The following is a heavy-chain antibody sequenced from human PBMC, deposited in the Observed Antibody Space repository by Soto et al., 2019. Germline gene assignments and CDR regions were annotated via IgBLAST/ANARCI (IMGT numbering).Heavy chain of an antibody. D-gene: IGHD2-15*01. CDR1: GYRFDNYW. CDR2: IYPGDSDT. J-gene: IGHJ5*02. V-gene: IGHV5-51*07. CDR3: ARKDCSGASCYLSDWFDP. Sequence: GESLKISCKASGYRFDNYWIAWVHQMPGKGLEWMGIIYPGDSDTRYSPSFQGQVTISADKSISTAYLQWSSLKASDTAIYYCARKDCSGASCYLSDWFDPWGQGTPVTISS.